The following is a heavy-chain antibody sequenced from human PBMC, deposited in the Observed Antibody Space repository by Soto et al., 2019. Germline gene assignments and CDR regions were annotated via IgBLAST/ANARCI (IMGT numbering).Heavy chain of an antibody. Sequence: SETLSLTCTVSGGAVSSYYLSWIQQPPGKGLEWIGYIYYSGSTNYNPSLKSRVTISVDTSKNQFSLKLSSVTAADTAVYYCARRSRYGGKRYYYYGMDVRGQGTTVTVSS. J-gene: IGHJ6*02. CDR3: ARRSRYGGKRYYYYGMDV. CDR2: IYYSGST. D-gene: IGHD2-15*01. CDR1: GGAVSSYY. V-gene: IGHV4-59*08.